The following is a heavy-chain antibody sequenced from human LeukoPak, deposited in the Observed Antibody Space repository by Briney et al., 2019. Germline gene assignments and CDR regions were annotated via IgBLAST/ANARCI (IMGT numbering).Heavy chain of an antibody. CDR1: GFTVSSNY. V-gene: IGHV3-66*02. Sequence: GGSLRLSCAASGFTVSSNYMSWVRQAPGKGLEWVSVIYSGGSTYYADSVKGRFTISRDNSKNTLYLQMNSLRAEDTAVYYCAKDQVAAPPFDYWGQGTLVTVSS. D-gene: IGHD6-6*01. J-gene: IGHJ4*02. CDR3: AKDQVAAPPFDY. CDR2: IYSGGST.